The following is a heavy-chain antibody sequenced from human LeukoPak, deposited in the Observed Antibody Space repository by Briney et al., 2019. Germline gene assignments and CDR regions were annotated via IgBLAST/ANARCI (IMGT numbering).Heavy chain of an antibody. Sequence: PGGSLRLSCAASGFTFSSYAMHWVRQAPGKGLEWVAVISYDGSNKYYADSVKGRFTISRDNSKNTLYLQMNSLRAEDTAVYYCARQLFSTQGGEYYYGSGPMGYWGQGTLVTVSS. J-gene: IGHJ4*02. CDR3: ARQLFSTQGGEYYYGSGPMGY. CDR2: ISYDGSNK. CDR1: GFTFSSYA. V-gene: IGHV3-30-3*01. D-gene: IGHD3-10*01.